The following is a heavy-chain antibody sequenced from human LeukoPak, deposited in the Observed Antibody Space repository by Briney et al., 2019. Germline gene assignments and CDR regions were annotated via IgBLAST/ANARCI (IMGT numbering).Heavy chain of an antibody. CDR2: IYYSGST. Sequence: SETLSLTCTVSGGSISSYYWSWIRQPPGKGLEWIGYIYYSGSTNYNPSPKSRVTISVDKSKNQFSLKLSSVTAADTAVYYCARRCYYGMDVWGQGTTVTVSS. V-gene: IGHV4-59*12. CDR1: GGSISSYY. J-gene: IGHJ6*02. CDR3: ARRCYYGMDV.